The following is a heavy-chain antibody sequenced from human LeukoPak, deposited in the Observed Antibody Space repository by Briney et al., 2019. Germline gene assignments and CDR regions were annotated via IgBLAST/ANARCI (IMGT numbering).Heavy chain of an antibody. D-gene: IGHD6-13*01. CDR2: ISSSSSYI. J-gene: IGHJ6*03. CDR1: GFTFSTYS. Sequence: GGSLRLSCAASGFTFSTYSMNWVRQAPGKGLEWVSSISSSSSYIYYADSVKGRFTISRDNAKNSLYLQMNSLRAEDTAMYYCARRKMWQQLDDNYYYYYMDVWGKGTTVTVSS. V-gene: IGHV3-21*01. CDR3: ARRKMWQQLDDNYYYYYMDV.